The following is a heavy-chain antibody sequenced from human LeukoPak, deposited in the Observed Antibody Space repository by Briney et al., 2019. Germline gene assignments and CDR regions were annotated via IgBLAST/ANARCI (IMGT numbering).Heavy chain of an antibody. CDR3: ARVGATGATADN. J-gene: IGHJ4*02. Sequence: ASVKASCKASGYIFTTYYMHWLRQAPGQGPEWMGIINPRGGSTDYAQKFRGRVTMTSDTSTSTVYMELKSLRSEDTAVYFCARVGATGATADNWGQGTLVTVSS. V-gene: IGHV1-46*01. D-gene: IGHD2-21*02. CDR2: INPRGGST. CDR1: GYIFTTYY.